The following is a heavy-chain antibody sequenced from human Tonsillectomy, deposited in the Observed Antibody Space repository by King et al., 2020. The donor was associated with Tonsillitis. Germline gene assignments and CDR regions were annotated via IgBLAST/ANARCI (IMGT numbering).Heavy chain of an antibody. CDR3: ARGRAHGWTEFDP. Sequence: VQLVESGAEVKKPGESLKISCKGSGYNFTNYWIAWVRQMPGKGLEYMGTIYPDDSDTRYSPSFQGQVSFSADKSISTAFLQWSSLKASDSAMYYCARGRAHGWTEFDPWGQGTLVTVSS. D-gene: IGHD2-15*01. CDR1: GYNFTNYW. CDR2: IYPDDSDT. J-gene: IGHJ5*02. V-gene: IGHV5-51*01.